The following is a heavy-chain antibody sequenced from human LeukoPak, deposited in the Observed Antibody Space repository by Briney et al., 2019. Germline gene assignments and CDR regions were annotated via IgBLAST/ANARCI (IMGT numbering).Heavy chain of an antibody. Sequence: KPSETLSLTCAVYGGTFSGYYWSWIRQTPGKGLEWIGEINHSGSTIYNPSLKSRVTISVDTYKNQFSLKLSSVTAADTAVYYCVREGLYDSGGYYYGGYFDYWGQATLVTVSS. J-gene: IGHJ4*02. CDR1: GGTFSGYY. D-gene: IGHD3-22*01. CDR2: INHSGST. V-gene: IGHV4-34*01. CDR3: VREGLYDSGGYYYGGYFDY.